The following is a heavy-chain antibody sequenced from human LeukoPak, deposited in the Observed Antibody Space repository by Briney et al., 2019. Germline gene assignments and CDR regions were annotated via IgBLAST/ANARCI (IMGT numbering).Heavy chain of an antibody. CDR3: ARDGWELLKDRGLDY. D-gene: IGHD1-26*01. V-gene: IGHV3-23*01. Sequence: GGSLRLSCAVSGFSFRSYAMNWVRQAPGKGLEWVSAITADGGSTHYTTSVKGRFIISRDTPKNTLSLQMNNLRAEDTAVYFCARDGWELLKDRGLDYWGQGTLVTVSS. CDR1: GFSFRSYA. J-gene: IGHJ4*02. CDR2: ITADGGST.